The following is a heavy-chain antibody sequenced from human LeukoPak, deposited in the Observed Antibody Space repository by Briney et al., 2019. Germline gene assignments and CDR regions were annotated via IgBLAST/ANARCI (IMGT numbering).Heavy chain of an antibody. CDR1: GYTFTSYY. CDR2: INPSGGST. J-gene: IGHJ3*02. CDR3: ARVLRGYCSGGSCYSFAFDI. Sequence: ASVKVSCKASGYTFTSYYMHWVRQAPGQGLEWMGIINPSGGSTGYAQKFQGRVTMTRDTSTSTVYMELSSLRSEDTAVYYCARVLRGYCSGGSCYSFAFDIWGQGTMVTVSS. D-gene: IGHD2-15*01. V-gene: IGHV1-46*01.